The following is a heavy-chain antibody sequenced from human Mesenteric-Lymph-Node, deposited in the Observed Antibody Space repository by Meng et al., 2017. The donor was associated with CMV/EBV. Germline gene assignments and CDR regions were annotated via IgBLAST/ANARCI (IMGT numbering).Heavy chain of an antibody. CDR2: IRYDESNK. CDR3: ARGPDSTFGVINY. CDR1: GFTFSDYG. Sequence: GESLKISCAASGFTFSDYGMHWVRQAPGKGLEWVAFIRYDESNKYYADSVKGRFTISRDNSKNTLYLQMNSLRGEDTAVYYCARGPDSTFGVINYWGQGTLVTVSS. J-gene: IGHJ4*02. V-gene: IGHV3-30*02. D-gene: IGHD3-3*01.